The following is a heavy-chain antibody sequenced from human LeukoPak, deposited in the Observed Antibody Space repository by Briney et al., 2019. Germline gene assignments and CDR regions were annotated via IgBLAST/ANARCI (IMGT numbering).Heavy chain of an antibody. D-gene: IGHD3-22*01. CDR3: ARAGRVNYYDSSGYYFVS. J-gene: IGHJ4*02. CDR2: IDSDGSST. Sequence: GGSLRLSCAASGFTFSSYWMHWVRQAPGKGLVWVSRIDSDGSSTTYADYVKGRFTVSRDNAKNTLYLQMNSLRAEDTAVYYCARAGRVNYYDSSGYYFVSWGQVTLVTVSS. CDR1: GFTFSSYW. V-gene: IGHV3-74*03.